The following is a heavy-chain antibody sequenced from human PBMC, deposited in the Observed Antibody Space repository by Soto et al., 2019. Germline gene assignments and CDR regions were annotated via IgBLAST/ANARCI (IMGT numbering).Heavy chain of an antibody. D-gene: IGHD5-12*01. J-gene: IGHJ4*02. CDR2: ISYDGSNK. V-gene: IGHV3-30*18. CDR1: GFTFSSYG. Sequence: QVQLVESGGGVVQLGRSLRLSCAASGFTFSSYGMHWVRQAPGKGLEWVAVISYDGSNKYYADSVKGRFTISRDNSKNTLYLQMNSLRAEDTAVYYCAKVGSGYDLEGYFDYWGQGTLVTVSS. CDR3: AKVGSGYDLEGYFDY.